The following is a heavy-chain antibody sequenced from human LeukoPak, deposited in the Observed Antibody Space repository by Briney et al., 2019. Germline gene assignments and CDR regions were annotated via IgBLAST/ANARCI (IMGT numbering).Heavy chain of an antibody. J-gene: IGHJ4*02. Sequence: PGGSLRLSCAASGFTFSNYAMSWVRQAPGKGLEWVSAISGSGGSTYYADSVKGRLTISRDNSKNTLYLQMNSLRAEDTAVYYCAKRGYLLSVGYYFDYWGQGTLVTVSS. CDR2: ISGSGGST. V-gene: IGHV3-23*01. CDR1: GFTFSNYA. CDR3: AKRGYLLSVGYYFDY. D-gene: IGHD2-15*01.